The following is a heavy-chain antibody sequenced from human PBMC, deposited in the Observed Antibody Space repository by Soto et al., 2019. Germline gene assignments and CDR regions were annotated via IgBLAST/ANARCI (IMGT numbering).Heavy chain of an antibody. CDR1: GYTFTGYY. Sequence: GASVKASCKASGYTFTGYYMHWVRQAPGQGLEWMGWINPNSGGTNYAQKFQGWVTMTRDTSISTAYMELSRLRSDDTAVYYCARDIVVVPAAIPPGPPYYGMDVWGQGTTVTVSS. D-gene: IGHD2-2*02. CDR3: ARDIVVVPAAIPPGPPYYGMDV. CDR2: INPNSGGT. V-gene: IGHV1-2*04. J-gene: IGHJ6*02.